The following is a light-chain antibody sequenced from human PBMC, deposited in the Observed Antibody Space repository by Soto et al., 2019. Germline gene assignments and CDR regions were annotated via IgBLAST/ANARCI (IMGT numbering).Light chain of an antibody. J-gene: IGKJ1*01. V-gene: IGKV1-9*01. CDR2: AAS. CDR3: QQYNSYGT. CDR1: QAISSH. Sequence: DLQMTPSPSSLSASVGDRVTITCRASQAISSHLAWYQQKPGKAPKLLIYAASTLQSGVPSRFSGSGSGTESTLTISSLQPDDFATYYRQQYNSYGTFGQGTKVDI.